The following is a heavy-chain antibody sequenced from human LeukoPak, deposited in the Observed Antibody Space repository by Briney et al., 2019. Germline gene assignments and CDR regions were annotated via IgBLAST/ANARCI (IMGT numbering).Heavy chain of an antibody. CDR2: IYSGGST. Sequence: GGSLRLSCAASGFTVSSNYMSWVRQAPGKGLEWVSVIYSGGSTYYADSVKGRFTISRDNSKNTLYLQMNSLRAEDTAVYYCARSSCGGDCYPVFDYWGQGTLVTVSS. V-gene: IGHV3-53*01. D-gene: IGHD2-21*02. J-gene: IGHJ4*02. CDR3: ARSSCGGDCYPVFDY. CDR1: GFTVSSNY.